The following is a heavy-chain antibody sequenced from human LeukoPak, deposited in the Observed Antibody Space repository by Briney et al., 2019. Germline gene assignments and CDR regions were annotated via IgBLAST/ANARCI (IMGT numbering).Heavy chain of an antibody. V-gene: IGHV3-53*01. CDR3: ARVVGSAYGMDV. J-gene: IGHJ6*02. D-gene: IGHD1-1*01. CDR2: IYSGGST. Sequence: GGSLRLSCAASGFTFSSYAMHWVRQAPGKGLEWVSVIYSGGSTYYADSVKGRFTISRDNSKNTLYLQMNSLRAEDTAVYYCARVVGSAYGMDVWGQGTTVTVSS. CDR1: GFTFSSYA.